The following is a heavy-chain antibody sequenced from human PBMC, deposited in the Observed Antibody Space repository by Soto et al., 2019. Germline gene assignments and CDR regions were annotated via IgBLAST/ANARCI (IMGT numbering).Heavy chain of an antibody. Sequence: GGSLRLSCAGSGFTFSIYAMHLVRQSPGKGLEWVAFISYDGSNKYYADSVKGRFTISRDNSKNTLYLQMNSLRAEDTAVYYCASADLPMGIAARVQYDYGMDVWGQGNTVTVSS. CDR3: ASADLPMGIAARVQYDYGMDV. CDR1: GFTFSIYA. J-gene: IGHJ6*02. CDR2: ISYDGSNK. D-gene: IGHD6-6*01. V-gene: IGHV3-30-3*01.